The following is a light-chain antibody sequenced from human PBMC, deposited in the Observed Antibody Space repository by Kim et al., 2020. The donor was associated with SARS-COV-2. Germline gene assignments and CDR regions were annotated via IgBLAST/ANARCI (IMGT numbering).Light chain of an antibody. CDR3: QQYGSSPLT. Sequence: IVLTQSPGTLSSSAGERATLTCRASQGINSYLAWYQEKPGQAPRLLIYGASTRATGIPYRLSGSGSGTDFTLTISGLEPEDFAAYYCQQYGSSPLTFGRGTKVDIK. CDR1: QGINSY. V-gene: IGKV3-20*01. CDR2: GAS. J-gene: IGKJ4*02.